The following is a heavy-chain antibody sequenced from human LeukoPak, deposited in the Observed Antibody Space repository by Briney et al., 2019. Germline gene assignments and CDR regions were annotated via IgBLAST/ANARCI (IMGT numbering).Heavy chain of an antibody. V-gene: IGHV1-2*02. D-gene: IGHD4-17*01. Sequence: ASVKVSCKASGYTFTGYYMHWVRQAPGQGLEWMGWINPNSGGTNYAQKFQGRVTMTRDTSISTAYMELSRLRSDDTAVYYCARDRTGYYYYGMGVWGQGTMVTVSS. CDR3: ARDRTGYYYYGMGV. CDR2: INPNSGGT. CDR1: GYTFTGYY. J-gene: IGHJ6*02.